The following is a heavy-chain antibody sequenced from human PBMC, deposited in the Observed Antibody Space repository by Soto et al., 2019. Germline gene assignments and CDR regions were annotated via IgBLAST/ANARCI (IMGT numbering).Heavy chain of an antibody. V-gene: IGHV1-69*01. CDR3: GRRAQSRYCGY. CDR1: GGPCSSYA. Sequence: QGQLVQSGAEVKKPGSSVTVSCKAAGGPCSSYAISWVRQASGQGREWMGGIIPIVGTANYAQKFQGRVTITADEAKSTAYMDLSSLRSEYTAVYDCGRRAQSRYCGYWGQGTLVTVSS. CDR2: IIPIVGTA. J-gene: IGHJ4*02.